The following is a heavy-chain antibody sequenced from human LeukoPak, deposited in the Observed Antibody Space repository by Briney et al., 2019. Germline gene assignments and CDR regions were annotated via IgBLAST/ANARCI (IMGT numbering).Heavy chain of an antibody. CDR2: INTDGSST. Sequence: GGSLRLSCAASGFTFSSYWMHWVRQAPGKGLVWVSLINTDGSSTSYADSVKGRFTISRDNAKNTLYLQMNSLRAEDTAVYYCAMGSPDEPLDYWGQGTLVTVSS. V-gene: IGHV3-74*01. CDR1: GFTFSSYW. J-gene: IGHJ4*02. CDR3: AMGSPDEPLDY. D-gene: IGHD1-26*01.